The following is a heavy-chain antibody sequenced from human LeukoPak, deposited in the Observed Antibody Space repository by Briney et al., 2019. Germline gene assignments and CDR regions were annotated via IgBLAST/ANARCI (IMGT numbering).Heavy chain of an antibody. J-gene: IGHJ4*02. D-gene: IGHD6-6*01. Sequence: GGSLRLSCAVSGFTFSSYWMHWVRQAPGKGLVWVSRIDRDGSRINYADSVKGRFTISRDNSRNTVYVQMNSLTPEDTAVYYCVKGLDYSSSQMDSWGQGTLVTVSS. CDR2: IDRDGSRI. CDR1: GFTFSSYW. V-gene: IGHV3-74*01. CDR3: VKGLDYSSSQMDS.